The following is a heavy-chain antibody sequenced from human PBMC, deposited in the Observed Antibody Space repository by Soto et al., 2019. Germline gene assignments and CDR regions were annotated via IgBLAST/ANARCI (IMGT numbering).Heavy chain of an antibody. D-gene: IGHD2-21*02. CDR2: IYHSGST. Sequence: SETLSLTCTVSGGSISSYYWSWIRQPPGKGLEWIGYIYHSGSTNYNPSLKSRVTISVDTSKNQFSLKLSSVTAADTAVYYCARVLAINQIYCGGDCKSGFDYWGQGTLVTVSS. J-gene: IGHJ4*02. V-gene: IGHV4-59*01. CDR3: ARVLAINQIYCGGDCKSGFDY. CDR1: GGSISSYY.